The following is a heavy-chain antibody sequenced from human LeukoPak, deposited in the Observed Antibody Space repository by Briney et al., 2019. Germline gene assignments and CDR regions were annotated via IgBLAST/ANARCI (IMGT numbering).Heavy chain of an antibody. CDR1: GLMFSRSW. Sequence: GGSLRLSCVGSGLMFSRSWMTWVRQAPGEGLEWVANINQDDSEKYYVDSVKGRFTISRDNAKNSLYLQMNSLRVEDTAVYYCASDDNMDVWGQGTTVTVSS. J-gene: IGHJ6*02. V-gene: IGHV3-7*05. CDR2: INQDDSEK. CDR3: ASDDNMDV.